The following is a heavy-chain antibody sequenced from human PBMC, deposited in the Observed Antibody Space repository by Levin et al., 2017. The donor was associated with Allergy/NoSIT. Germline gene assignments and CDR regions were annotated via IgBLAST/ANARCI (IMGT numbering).Heavy chain of an antibody. CDR3: ARAPYSSSSPYFDY. D-gene: IGHD6-6*01. CDR1: GFTFSSYS. CDR2: ISSSSSYI. Sequence: LSLTCAASGFTFSSYSVNWVRQAPGKGLECVSSISSSSSYIYYADSVKGRFTISRDNAKDSLYLQMNSLRVEDTAVYYCARAPYSSSSPYFDYWGQGTLVAVSS. V-gene: IGHV3-21*01. J-gene: IGHJ4*02.